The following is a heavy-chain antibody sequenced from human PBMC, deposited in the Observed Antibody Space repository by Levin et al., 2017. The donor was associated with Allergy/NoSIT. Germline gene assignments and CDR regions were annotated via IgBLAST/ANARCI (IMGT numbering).Heavy chain of an antibody. Sequence: PGGSLRLSCATSGFTFTRFSMTWVRQAPGKGLEWVSSISASGGGTYYADSVTGRFIISRDNSKDTLSLQMNSLIVVDTAVYYCARDPNMFGGAAMDVWGQGTTVTVSS. D-gene: IGHD3-16*01. CDR1: GFTFTRFS. CDR2: ISASGGGT. J-gene: IGHJ6*02. V-gene: IGHV3-23*01. CDR3: ARDPNMFGGAAMDV.